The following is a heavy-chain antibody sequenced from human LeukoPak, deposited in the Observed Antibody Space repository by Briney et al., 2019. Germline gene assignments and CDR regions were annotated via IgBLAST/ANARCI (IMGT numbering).Heavy chain of an antibody. CDR2: MYNSGNT. J-gene: IGHJ1*01. Sequence: SETLSLTCTVSGDSISSYHWSWIRQPPGKGLEWLGYMYNSGNTNYNPSLRSRVSISVDTSKNQFSLQLSSVTAADTAVYYCATTPYSSSWYGYFQHWGQGTLVTVSS. CDR3: ATTPYSSSWYGYFQH. V-gene: IGHV4-59*08. CDR1: GDSISSYH. D-gene: IGHD6-13*01.